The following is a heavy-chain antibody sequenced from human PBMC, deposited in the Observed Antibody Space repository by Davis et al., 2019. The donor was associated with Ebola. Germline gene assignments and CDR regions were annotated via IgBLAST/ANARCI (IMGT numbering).Heavy chain of an antibody. CDR2: ISAFNGNT. J-gene: IGHJ6*02. D-gene: IGHD3-16*02. Sequence: ASVKVSCKASGYTFSSYGISWVRQAPGQGLEWMGWISAFNGNTHYAQNLQGRVTMTTDTSTSTAYMELRSLRFDDTAVYYCARELSYLLFYGMDVWGQGTTVTVSS. V-gene: IGHV1-18*01. CDR3: ARELSYLLFYGMDV. CDR1: GYTFSSYG.